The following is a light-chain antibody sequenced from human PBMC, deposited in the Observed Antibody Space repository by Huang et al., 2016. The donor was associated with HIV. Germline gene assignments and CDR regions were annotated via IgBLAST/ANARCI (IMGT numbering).Light chain of an antibody. CDR2: KTF. CDR1: QGESSY. Sequence: EIVLTQSPATLSLSPGERATLSCRAGQGESSYFAWYQQKPGQAPRLLIYKTFNRATGVPARFSGSGSGTDFTLTISRLEPEDFAVYYCQQRTNWPPRYTFGQGTKLEI. J-gene: IGKJ2*01. CDR3: QQRTNWPPRYT. V-gene: IGKV3-11*01.